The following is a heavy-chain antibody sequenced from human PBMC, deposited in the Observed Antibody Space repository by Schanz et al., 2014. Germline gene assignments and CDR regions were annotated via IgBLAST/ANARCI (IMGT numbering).Heavy chain of an antibody. CDR2: ISGDHRNT. CDR3: AKGRFGELSAFDI. J-gene: IGHJ3*02. Sequence: VQLVDSGGGLIQPGGSLRLSCAASGFTFSTHAMSWVRQAPGKGLEWVSSISGDHRNTFYADSVKGRFTISRDNSKNTLYLQMNSLRAEDTAVYYCAKGRFGELSAFDIWGQGTMVTVSS. V-gene: IGHV3-23*04. CDR1: GFTFSTHA. D-gene: IGHD3-10*01.